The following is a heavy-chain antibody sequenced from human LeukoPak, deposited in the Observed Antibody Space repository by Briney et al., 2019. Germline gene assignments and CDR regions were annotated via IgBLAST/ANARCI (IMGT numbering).Heavy chain of an antibody. Sequence: PGGSLRLSCAASGFTFSSYAMSWVRQAPGKGLEWVSAISGSGGSTYYVDSVKAGFTISRDNSKNTLYLQMNSLRAEDTAVYYCAKGGDFWSEIDYWGQGTLVTVSP. J-gene: IGHJ4*02. CDR1: GFTFSSYA. CDR2: ISGSGGST. D-gene: IGHD3-3*01. V-gene: IGHV3-23*01. CDR3: AKGGDFWSEIDY.